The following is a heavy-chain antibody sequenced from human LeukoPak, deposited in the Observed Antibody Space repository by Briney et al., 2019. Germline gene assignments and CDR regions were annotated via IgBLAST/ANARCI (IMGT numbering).Heavy chain of an antibody. CDR1: GGSINNHY. CDR3: ARGLLWLDY. D-gene: IGHD2-21*01. Sequence: SETLSLTCIVSGGSINNHYWTWIRQTPGKGLEWIGYIYYSGSTYYSPSLKSRVTISVDTSKNQFSLKLSSVTAADTAVYYCARGLLWLDYWGQRTLVTVSS. CDR2: IYYSGST. V-gene: IGHV4-59*08. J-gene: IGHJ4*02.